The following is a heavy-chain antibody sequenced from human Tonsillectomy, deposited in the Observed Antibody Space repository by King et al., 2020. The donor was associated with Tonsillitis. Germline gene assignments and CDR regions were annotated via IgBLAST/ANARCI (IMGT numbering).Heavy chain of an antibody. D-gene: IGHD2/OR15-2a*01. V-gene: IGHV5-10-1*03. CDR2: IDPSDSYT. J-gene: IGHJ3*02. Sequence: DVQLVESGAEVKKPGESLRISCKGSGYIFTTYWINWVRQMPGKGLEWVGRIDPSDSYTNYSPSFQGHVTISADKSINTAFLQWGSLKASDTAMYYCASTAFNRNASRTFDIWGQGTMVTVSS. CDR3: ASTAFNRNASRTFDI. CDR1: GYIFTTYW.